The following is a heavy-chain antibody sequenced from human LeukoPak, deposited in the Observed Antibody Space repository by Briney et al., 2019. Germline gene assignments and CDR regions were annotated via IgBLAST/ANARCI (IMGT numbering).Heavy chain of an antibody. D-gene: IGHD6-13*01. Sequence: ASVKVSCNASGDTFTSYGISWVRQAPGQGLEWMGWISAYNGNTNYAQKLQGRVTMTTDTSTSTAYMELRSLRSDDTAVYYCARDESGPSIWYPLEGYRYWSQGTLVTVSS. CDR3: ARDESGPSIWYPLEGYRY. V-gene: IGHV1-18*01. J-gene: IGHJ4*02. CDR2: ISAYNGNT. CDR1: GDTFTSYG.